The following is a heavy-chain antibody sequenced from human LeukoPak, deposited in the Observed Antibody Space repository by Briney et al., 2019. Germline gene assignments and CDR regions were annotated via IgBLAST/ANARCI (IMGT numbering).Heavy chain of an antibody. D-gene: IGHD3-16*01. Sequence: SGPTLVNPTQTLTLTCTFSGFSLSTGAVAVGWIRHPPGKALEWLTPIYWNDDKCYSPSLKSRLTINKDTSKNQVILTMTNMDPVDTATYYCAHRLPQLWFDYWGQGTLVTVSS. CDR3: AHRLPQLWFDY. CDR1: GFSLSTGAVA. CDR2: IYWNDDK. V-gene: IGHV2-5*01. J-gene: IGHJ4*02.